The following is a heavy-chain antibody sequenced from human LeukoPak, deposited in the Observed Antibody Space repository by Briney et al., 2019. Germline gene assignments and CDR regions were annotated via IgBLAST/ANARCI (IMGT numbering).Heavy chain of an antibody. CDR2: ISGSGGST. Sequence: GGSLRLSCAASGFTFSSYAMSWVRQAPGKGLEWVSAISGSGGSTYYADSVKGRFTISRDNSKNTLYLQMNSLRAEDTAVYYCAKEMWEIVVVPAAMVAQVFDYWGQGTLVTVSS. D-gene: IGHD2-2*01. CDR3: AKEMWEIVVVPAAMVAQVFDY. V-gene: IGHV3-23*01. CDR1: GFTFSSYA. J-gene: IGHJ4*02.